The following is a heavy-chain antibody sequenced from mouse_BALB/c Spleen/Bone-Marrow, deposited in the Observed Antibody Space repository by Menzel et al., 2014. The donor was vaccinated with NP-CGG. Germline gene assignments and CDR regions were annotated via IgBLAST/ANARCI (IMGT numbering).Heavy chain of an antibody. CDR3: ARGSYYEGAMDY. J-gene: IGHJ4*01. D-gene: IGHD1-1*01. CDR1: GFSLTSYG. V-gene: IGHV2-9*02. Sequence: QVQLQQSGPGLVSPSQSLSITCTVSGFSLTSYGVHWVRQPPGKVLEWLGVIWAGGSTNYNSALMSRLSISKDNSKSQVFLKMNSLQTDDTAMYYCARGSYYEGAMDYWGQETSVTVSS. CDR2: IWAGGST.